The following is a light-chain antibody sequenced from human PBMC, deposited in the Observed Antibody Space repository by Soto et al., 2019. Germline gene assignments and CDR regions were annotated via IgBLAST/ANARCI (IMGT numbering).Light chain of an antibody. CDR3: QQRFNWPRFT. CDR2: DAS. V-gene: IGKV3-11*01. CDR1: QSVSSY. J-gene: IGKJ2*01. Sequence: EIVLTQSPATLSLSPGERATLSCRASQSVSSYLAWYQQKPGQAPRLLIYDASNRATGIPARFSGGGSGTDFTLTISSLEPEDVAVYYCQQRFNWPRFTFGQGTKLDIK.